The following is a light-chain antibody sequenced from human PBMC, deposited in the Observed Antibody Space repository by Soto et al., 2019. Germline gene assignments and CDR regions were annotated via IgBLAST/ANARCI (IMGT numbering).Light chain of an antibody. CDR2: GAS. Sequence: IVLTQSPGTLSLCPAERATLSCRASQSISSSYLAWFQQKPGQAPRLLIYGASSRATGIPDRFSGGGSGTDFSLTISRLEPEDFAVYYCQQYGSSPRTFGQGTKVDIK. CDR1: QSISSSY. V-gene: IGKV3-20*01. CDR3: QQYGSSPRT. J-gene: IGKJ1*01.